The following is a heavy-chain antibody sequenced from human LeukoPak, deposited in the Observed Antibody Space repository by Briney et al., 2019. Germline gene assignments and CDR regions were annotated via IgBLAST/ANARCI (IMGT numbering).Heavy chain of an antibody. CDR1: GYTFTSYY. CDR3: ARVSNSLGSGYDFGAYYYYMDV. D-gene: IGHD5-12*01. V-gene: IGHV1-46*01. J-gene: IGHJ6*03. Sequence: ASVKVSCKASGYTFTSYYMHWVRQAPGQGLEWMGIINPSGGSTSYAQKFQGRVTITADESTSTAYMELSSLRSEDTAVYYCARVSNSLGSGYDFGAYYYYMDVWGKGTTVTISS. CDR2: INPSGGST.